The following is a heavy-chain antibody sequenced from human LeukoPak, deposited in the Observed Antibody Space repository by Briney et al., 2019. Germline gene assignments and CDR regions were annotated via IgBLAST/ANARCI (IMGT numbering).Heavy chain of an antibody. J-gene: IGHJ6*03. CDR1: GFTFSSYW. CDR3: AWSMTYYDFWSGPYYYYMDV. CDR2: INSDGSST. Sequence: PGGSLRLSCAASGFTFSSYWMHWVRQAPGKGLVWVSRINSDGSSTSYADSVKGRFTISRDNAKNTLYLQMNSLRAEDTAVYYCAWSMTYYDFWSGPYYYYMDVWGKGTTVTVSS. D-gene: IGHD3-3*01. V-gene: IGHV3-74*01.